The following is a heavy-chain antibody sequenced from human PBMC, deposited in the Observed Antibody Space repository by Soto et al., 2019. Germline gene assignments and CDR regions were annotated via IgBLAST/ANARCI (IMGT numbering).Heavy chain of an antibody. Sequence: SELMSHTCSVAGGSIGGYCWSWIRKPPGKGLEWIGYIYYSGSTNYNPSLKSRVTISVDTSKNQFSLKLNSVTAADTAVYYCARDLWGYCGADCYPLDVWGQGTTVTVSS. V-gene: IGHV4-59*01. CDR3: ARDLWGYCGADCYPLDV. CDR1: GGSIGGYC. D-gene: IGHD2-21*02. CDR2: IYYSGST. J-gene: IGHJ6*02.